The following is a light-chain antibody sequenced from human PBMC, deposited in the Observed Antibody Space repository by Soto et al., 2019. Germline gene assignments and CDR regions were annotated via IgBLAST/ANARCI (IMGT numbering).Light chain of an antibody. CDR1: QGISNY. CDR3: LQDHDDSWT. CDR2: AAS. V-gene: IGKV1-6*01. J-gene: IGKJ1*01. Sequence: ALQMTQSPSYLSASVGDRVTITGRASQGISNYVAWYQQKPGKAPTLLIYAASNLQSGVPSRVRGSRSGTEFTLTVSSLQPEDFATYYCLQDHDDSWTFGQGTKVDIK.